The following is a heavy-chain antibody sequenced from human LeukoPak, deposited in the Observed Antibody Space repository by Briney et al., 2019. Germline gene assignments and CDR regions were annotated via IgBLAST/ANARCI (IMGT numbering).Heavy chain of an antibody. D-gene: IGHD6-19*01. Sequence: QPGGSLRLSCAASGFTFSSYAMSWVRQAPGKGLEWVSTISESGSSTYNADSVKGRFTISRDNSKNTLILQMNNLRAEDTAVYYCAKDHGFHRSGWNPLFDYWGQGTLVTVS. V-gene: IGHV3-23*01. CDR2: ISESGSST. CDR3: AKDHGFHRSGWNPLFDY. CDR1: GFTFSSYA. J-gene: IGHJ4*02.